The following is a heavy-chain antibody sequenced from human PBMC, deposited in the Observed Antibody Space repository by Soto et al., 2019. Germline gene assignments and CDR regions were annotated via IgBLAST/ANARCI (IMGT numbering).Heavy chain of an antibody. CDR3: TTDDPINRY. Sequence: GGSLRLSCAASGFIFSNAWMSWVRQAPGKGLEWVGRIKSKTNGGTTDYAAPVRGRFSISRDDSKNTLYLQMNSLKTEDTAVYYCTTDDPINRYWGQGTLVTVSS. V-gene: IGHV3-15*01. CDR1: GFIFSNAW. J-gene: IGHJ4*02. CDR2: IKSKTNGGTT.